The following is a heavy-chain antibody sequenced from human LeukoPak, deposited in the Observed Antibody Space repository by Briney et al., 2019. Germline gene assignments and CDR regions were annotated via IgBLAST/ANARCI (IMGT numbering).Heavy chain of an antibody. CDR3: ARVPYDDYVFDY. V-gene: IGHV4-59*01. CDR1: GGTMSSYH. Sequence: PSETLSLTCTVSGGTMSSYHWSWIRQPPGKGLEWIGYPYYGGNTNCNHSLKSRVTISVDTCKYQFSLNLRSVTAEDTAVYYCARVPYDDYVFDYWGQGTLVTVSS. J-gene: IGHJ4*02. CDR2: PYYGGNT. D-gene: IGHD4-17*01.